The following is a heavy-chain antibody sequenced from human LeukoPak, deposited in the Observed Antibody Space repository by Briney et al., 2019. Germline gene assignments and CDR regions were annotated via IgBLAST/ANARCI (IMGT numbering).Heavy chain of an antibody. CDR3: ATGGYSSPRRHSFDY. V-gene: IGHV3-23*01. J-gene: IGHJ4*02. Sequence: GGSLRLSCAASGFTFSSYAMSWVRQAPGKGLEWVSAISGSGGSTYYADSVKGRFTISRDNSKNTLYLQMNSLRAEDTAVYYCATGGYSSPRRHSFDYWGQGTLVTVSS. CDR1: GFTFSSYA. D-gene: IGHD6-13*01. CDR2: ISGSGGST.